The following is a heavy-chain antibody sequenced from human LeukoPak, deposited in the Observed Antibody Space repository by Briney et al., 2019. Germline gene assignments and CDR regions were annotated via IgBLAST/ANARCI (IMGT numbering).Heavy chain of an antibody. V-gene: IGHV3-64D*06. Sequence: PGGSLRLSCPASGFTFSSYAMHWVRQAPGKGLEYVSAISSNGGSTYYADSVKGRFTISRDNSKNTLYLRMSSLRAEDTAVYYCVKAGITAAGAFDYWGQGTLVTVSS. D-gene: IGHD6-13*01. J-gene: IGHJ4*02. CDR1: GFTFSSYA. CDR2: ISSNGGST. CDR3: VKAGITAAGAFDY.